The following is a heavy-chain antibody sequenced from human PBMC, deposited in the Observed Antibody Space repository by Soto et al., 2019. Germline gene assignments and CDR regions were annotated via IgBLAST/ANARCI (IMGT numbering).Heavy chain of an antibody. CDR3: AREATGSRYFDL. J-gene: IGHJ2*01. V-gene: IGHV3-11*06. Sequence: VQLVESGGGLVKPGGSLRVSCVASGFTFSDYYMIWIRQAPGKGLEWVSYIASGGSYTNHADAVKGRFTISRDNAKTSLYLQMNSLRGDDTAVYYCAREATGSRYFDLWGRGTLVSVSS. CDR2: IASGGSYT. CDR1: GFTFSDYY.